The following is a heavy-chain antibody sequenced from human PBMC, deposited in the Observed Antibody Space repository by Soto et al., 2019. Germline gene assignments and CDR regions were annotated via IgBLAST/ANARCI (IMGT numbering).Heavy chain of an antibody. J-gene: IGHJ4*02. D-gene: IGHD1-1*01. CDR3: AISLISTDNAYDF. V-gene: IGHV1-8*01. CDR2: MNSNSGKT. Sequence: ASVKVSCKASGYTFSNYDINWVRQATGQGLEWMGWMNSNSGKTGYAQKFQDRVTMTRDTSVSTAYMEVSSLRPDDTAVYYCAISLISTDNAYDFWGQGTQVTLSS. CDR1: GYTFSNYD.